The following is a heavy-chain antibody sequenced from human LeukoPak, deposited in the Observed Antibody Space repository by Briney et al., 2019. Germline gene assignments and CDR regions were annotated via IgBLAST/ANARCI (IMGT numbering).Heavy chain of an antibody. V-gene: IGHV1-18*01. J-gene: IGHJ5*02. Sequence: ASVKVSCKASGYTFTSYGISWVRQAPGQGLEWTGWISAYNGNTNYAQKLQGRVTMTTDTSTSTAYMELRSLRSDDTAVYYCARAHPVDTAMVLNWFDPWGQGTLVTVSS. CDR1: GYTFTSYG. CDR3: ARAHPVDTAMVLNWFDP. CDR2: ISAYNGNT. D-gene: IGHD5-18*01.